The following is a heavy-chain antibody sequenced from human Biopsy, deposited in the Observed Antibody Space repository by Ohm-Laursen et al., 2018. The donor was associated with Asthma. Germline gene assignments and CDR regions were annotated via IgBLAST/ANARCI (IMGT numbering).Heavy chain of an antibody. D-gene: IGHD2-15*01. CDR1: GYIFTSHA. CDR2: INTNTGNP. Sequence: GASVKVSRKVSGYIFTSHAMNWVRQAPGRGLEWMGRINTNTGNPTYAQGFTGRFVFSLDTSVSTAYLQISSLKADDTAVYYCARGLLGMDVWGQGTTVTVSS. CDR3: ARGLLGMDV. J-gene: IGHJ6*02. V-gene: IGHV7-4-1*02.